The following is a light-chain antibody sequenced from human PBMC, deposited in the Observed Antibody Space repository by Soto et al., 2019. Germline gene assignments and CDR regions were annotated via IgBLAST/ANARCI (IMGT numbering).Light chain of an antibody. CDR1: SNDIGGYNY. Sequence: QSVLTQPASVSGSPGQSITISCTGTSNDIGGYNYVSWYQQHPGKAPKLLIFEVRSRPSGVSNRFSGSKSGNTASLTISALQPEDEADYFCNSYTGSTSLPYVFGTGTKVTGL. J-gene: IGLJ1*01. V-gene: IGLV2-14*01. CDR2: EVR. CDR3: NSYTGSTSLPYV.